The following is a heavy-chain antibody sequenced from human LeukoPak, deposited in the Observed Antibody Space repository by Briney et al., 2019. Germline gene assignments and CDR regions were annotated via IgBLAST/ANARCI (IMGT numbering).Heavy chain of an antibody. Sequence: GGSLRLSRAASGFTFSSYAMSWVRQAPGKGLEWVSRINSDGSSTSYADSVKGRFTISRDNAKNTLYLQMNSLRAEDTAVYYCARERRFLEWLSNDAFDIWGQGTMVTVSS. D-gene: IGHD3-3*01. J-gene: IGHJ3*02. CDR1: GFTFSSYA. CDR3: ARERRFLEWLSNDAFDI. CDR2: INSDGSST. V-gene: IGHV3-74*01.